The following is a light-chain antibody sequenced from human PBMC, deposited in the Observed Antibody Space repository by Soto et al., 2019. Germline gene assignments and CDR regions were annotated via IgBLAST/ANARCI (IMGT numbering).Light chain of an antibody. CDR3: VLYMSSGFWV. CDR2: STN. J-gene: IGLJ3*02. V-gene: IGLV8-61*01. Sequence: QNVVTQEPSFSVSPGGTVTLTCGLSSGSVSTSYYPSWYQQTPGQAPRTLIYSTNTRSSGVPDRFSGSILGNKAALTITGDKADDETDYYCVLYMSSGFWVFGGGTHLTGL. CDR1: SGSVSTSYY.